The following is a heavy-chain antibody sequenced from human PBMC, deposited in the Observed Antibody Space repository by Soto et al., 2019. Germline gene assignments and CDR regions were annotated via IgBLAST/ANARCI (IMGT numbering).Heavy chain of an antibody. D-gene: IGHD1-26*01. V-gene: IGHV3-21*01. J-gene: IGHJ5*02. Sequence: KPGGSLRLSCAASGFTFSSYSMNWVRQAPGKGLEWVSSISSSSSYIYYADSVKGRFTISRDNAKNSLYLQMNSLRAEDTAVYYCARVLGSGSYSTDSGWFDPWGQGTLVTVSS. CDR3: ARVLGSGSYSTDSGWFDP. CDR1: GFTFSSYS. CDR2: ISSSSSYI.